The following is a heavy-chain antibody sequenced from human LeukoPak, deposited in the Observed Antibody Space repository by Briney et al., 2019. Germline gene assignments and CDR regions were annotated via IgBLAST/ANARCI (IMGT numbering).Heavy chain of an antibody. J-gene: IGHJ4*02. V-gene: IGHV3-23*01. CDR2: ISPRGDIT. CDR3: ARILTGYYDY. Sequence: GGSLRLSCAASGFTFSNHGMNWVRQAPGKGLEWVSGISPRGDITYYADSVQGWFTISRDNSKNTLYLQMNSLRAEDTAIYYCARILTGYYDYWGQGTLVTVSS. CDR1: GFTFSNHG. D-gene: IGHD3-9*01.